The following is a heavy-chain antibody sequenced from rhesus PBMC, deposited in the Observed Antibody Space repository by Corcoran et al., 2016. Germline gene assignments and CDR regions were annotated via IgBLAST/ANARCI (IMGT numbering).Heavy chain of an antibody. V-gene: IGHV4-165*02. J-gene: IGHJ4*01. CDR2: TVSDSGRT. Sequence: QVQLQESGPGLVKPSETLSLTCAVSGGSISGYFWHWIRHTPGKGLEWIGYTVSDSGRTYSNPSLKSRVTISTDTSKAQFSLILNSVTAADTAIYYCARNERVGSTVDYWGQGVLVTVSS. D-gene: IGHD5-12*01. CDR3: ARNERVGSTVDY. CDR1: GGSISGYF.